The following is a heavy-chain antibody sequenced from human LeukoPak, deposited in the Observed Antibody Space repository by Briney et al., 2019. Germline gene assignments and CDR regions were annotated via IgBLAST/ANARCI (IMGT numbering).Heavy chain of an antibody. Sequence: GGSLRLSCAASGFTFSSYAMSWVRRAPGKGLEWVSAISGSGGSTYYADSVKGRFTISRDNSKNTLYLQMNSPRAEDTAVYYCARVADIVLMVYAPLGYWGQGTLVTVSS. CDR3: ARVADIVLMVYAPLGY. J-gene: IGHJ4*02. CDR2: ISGSGGST. D-gene: IGHD2-8*01. CDR1: GFTFSSYA. V-gene: IGHV3-23*01.